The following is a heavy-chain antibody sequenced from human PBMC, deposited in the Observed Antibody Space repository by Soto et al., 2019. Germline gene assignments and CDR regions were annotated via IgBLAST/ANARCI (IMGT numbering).Heavy chain of an antibody. Sequence: HPGGSLRLSCAASGFTFSSYAMHWVRQAPGKGLEWVAVISYDGSNKYYADSVKGRFTISRDNSKNTLYLQMNSLRAEDTAVYYCARETWSGVVVVAASSYFDLWGRGTLVTVSS. D-gene: IGHD2-15*01. CDR3: ARETWSGVVVVAASSYFDL. V-gene: IGHV3-30-3*01. CDR1: GFTFSSYA. CDR2: ISYDGSNK. J-gene: IGHJ2*01.